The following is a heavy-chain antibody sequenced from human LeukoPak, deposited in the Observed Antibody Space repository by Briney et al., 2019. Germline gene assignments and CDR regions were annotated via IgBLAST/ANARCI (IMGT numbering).Heavy chain of an antibody. CDR2: IIPIFGTA. J-gene: IGHJ6*03. D-gene: IGHD2-2*01. CDR3: ASECSSTSCPYYYYYYMDV. Sequence: GASVKVFCKASGGTFSSYAISWVRQAPGQGLEWMGGIIPIFGTANYAQKFQGRVTITADESTSTAYMELSSLRSEDTAVYYCASECSSTSCPYYYYYYMDVWGKGTTVTVSS. CDR1: GGTFSSYA. V-gene: IGHV1-69*01.